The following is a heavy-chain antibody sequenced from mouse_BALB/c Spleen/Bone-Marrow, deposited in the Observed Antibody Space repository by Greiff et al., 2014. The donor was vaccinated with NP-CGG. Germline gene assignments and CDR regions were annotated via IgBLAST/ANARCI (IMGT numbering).Heavy chain of an antibody. CDR1: GLNIKDTY. Sequence: EVQLQQSGAELVKPGASVKLSCTASGLNIKDTYMHWVKQRPEQGLEWIGRIDPANGNTKYDPKFQGKATITADTSSNTAYLQLSSLTSEDTAVYYCAIYYYGSSGFAYWGQGTLVTVSA. D-gene: IGHD1-1*01. CDR3: AIYYYGSSGFAY. CDR2: IDPANGNT. J-gene: IGHJ3*01. V-gene: IGHV14-3*02.